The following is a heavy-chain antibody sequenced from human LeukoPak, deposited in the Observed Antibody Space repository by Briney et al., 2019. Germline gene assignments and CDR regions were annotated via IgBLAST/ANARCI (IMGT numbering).Heavy chain of an antibody. J-gene: IGHJ6*03. D-gene: IGHD2-2*01. V-gene: IGHV3-11*01. CDR1: GFTFSDYN. CDR2: ISRSGSTK. CDR3: ARGRSEYHPCSSTSCSGYYYYMDV. Sequence: PGGSLRLSCAASGFTFSDYNMRWIRQAPAKGLEWVSSISRSGSTKYYADSVKGRFTISRDNAKNSLFLQMNSLRAEDTAVYYCARGRSEYHPCSSTSCSGYYYYMDVWGKGTTVTISS.